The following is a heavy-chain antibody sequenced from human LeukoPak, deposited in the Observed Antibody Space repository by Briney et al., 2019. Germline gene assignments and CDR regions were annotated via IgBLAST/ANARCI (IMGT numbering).Heavy chain of an antibody. CDR3: ARGCSGGSCYEPKFDP. CDR2: IKQDGSEK. Sequence: GGSLRLSCAASGFTFSSYWMSWVRQAPGKGLEWVASIKQDGSEKYFVDSVKGRFTISRDNAKNSLYLQMNSLRAEDTAVYYCARGCSGGSCYEPKFDPWGQGTLVTVSS. D-gene: IGHD2-15*01. CDR1: GFTFSSYW. V-gene: IGHV3-7*01. J-gene: IGHJ5*02.